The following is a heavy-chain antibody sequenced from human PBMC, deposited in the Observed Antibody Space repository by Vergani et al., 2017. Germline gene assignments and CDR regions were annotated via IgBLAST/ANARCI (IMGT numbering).Heavy chain of an antibody. D-gene: IGHD3-10*01. J-gene: IGHJ6*02. CDR2: IRPKTDGETT. CDR3: AKARPYYYGSGSYLYYYYGMDV. V-gene: IGHV3-15*01. Sequence: EVQPVESGGGLVKPGGSLRLSCTTSGFTFSSAWMSWVRQAPGKGLEWVARIRPKTDGETTDYAAPVKGRFTISRDDSKNTLYLQMNSLKTEDTAVYYCAKARPYYYGSGSYLYYYYGMDVWGQXP. CDR1: GFTFSSAW.